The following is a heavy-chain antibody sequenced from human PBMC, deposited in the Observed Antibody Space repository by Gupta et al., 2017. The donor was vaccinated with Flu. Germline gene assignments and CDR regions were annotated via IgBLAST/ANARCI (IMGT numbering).Heavy chain of an antibody. Sequence: GGSFITYDATWVRQTPFKGLEWIGENHHDGGALYSPSLESRITISLDTSKTQFSLTLRSVTAADTAVYYCARGPHDEWPPGFYCSKGTMVTVPS. D-gene: IGHD2-8*01. J-gene: IGHJ4*02. CDR1: GGSFITYD. V-gene: IGHV4-34*13. CDR3: ARGPHDEWPPGFY. CDR2: NHHDGGA.